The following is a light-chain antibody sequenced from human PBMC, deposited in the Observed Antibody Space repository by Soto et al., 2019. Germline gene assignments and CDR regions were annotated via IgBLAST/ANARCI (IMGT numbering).Light chain of an antibody. CDR3: QHLRD. V-gene: IGKV3-20*01. CDR2: GAS. Sequence: EIVLTQSPGTLSLSPGERATLSCRASQSVSSSFLAWYQQKRGQPPRLLIYGASSRATGIPDRFSGSGSGTDCTLNLSRVELYDFTIDSSQHLRDFGQGTRLEIK. CDR1: QSVSSSF. J-gene: IGKJ5*01.